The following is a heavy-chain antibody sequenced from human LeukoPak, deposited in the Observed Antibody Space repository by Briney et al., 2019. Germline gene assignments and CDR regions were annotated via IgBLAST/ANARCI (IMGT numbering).Heavy chain of an antibody. CDR1: GFTFSNYW. Sequence: GGSLRLSCAASGFTFSNYWMSWVRQAPGKGLQWVANIKQDGSEKYYVDSVKGRFTISRDNAKNSLYLQMNSLRAEDTAVYYCARDPYSSGWYDYWGQGTLVTVSS. CDR2: IKQDGSEK. D-gene: IGHD6-19*01. J-gene: IGHJ4*02. CDR3: ARDPYSSGWYDY. V-gene: IGHV3-7*01.